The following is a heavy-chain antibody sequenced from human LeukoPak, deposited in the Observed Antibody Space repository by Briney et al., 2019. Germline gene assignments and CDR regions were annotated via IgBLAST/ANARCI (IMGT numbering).Heavy chain of an antibody. CDR3: ARGQGYCSKTSCYTPSWFDP. J-gene: IGHJ5*02. CDR2: MNPNSGNT. Sequence: ASVKVSCKASGYTFTSYDINWVRQATGQGLEWMGWMNPNSGNTGYAQKFQGRVTMTRNTSVSTAYMELSSLRSEDTAVYYCARGQGYCSKTSCYTPSWFDPWGQGTLATVSS. CDR1: GYTFTSYD. V-gene: IGHV1-8*01. D-gene: IGHD2-2*02.